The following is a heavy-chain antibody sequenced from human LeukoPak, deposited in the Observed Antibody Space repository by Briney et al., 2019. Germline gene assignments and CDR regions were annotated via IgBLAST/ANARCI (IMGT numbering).Heavy chain of an antibody. CDR2: ISGSGGST. D-gene: IGHD3-10*01. J-gene: IGHJ4*02. Sequence: GGSLRLSCAASGFIFSSYGMSWVRQAPGKGLEWVSAISGSGGSTYYADSVKGRFTISRDNSKNTLYLQMNNLRAEDTAVYYCAKTRGSGPFDYWSQGTLVTVSS. CDR3: AKTRGSGPFDY. CDR1: GFIFSSYG. V-gene: IGHV3-23*01.